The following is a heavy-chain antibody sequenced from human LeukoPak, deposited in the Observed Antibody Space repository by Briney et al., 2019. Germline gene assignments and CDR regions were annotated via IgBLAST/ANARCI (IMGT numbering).Heavy chain of an antibody. CDR3: ARDTPYGGYSLGYYYGMDV. V-gene: IGHV1-69*06. J-gene: IGHJ6*02. D-gene: IGHD5-12*01. Sequence: SVKVSCKASGGTFSSYAISWVRQAPGQGLEWMGGIIPIFGTANYAQRLRGRVTITADKSTTTVYMELSSLRSEDTAVYYCARDTPYGGYSLGYYYGMDVWGQGTTVTVSS. CDR1: GGTFSSYA. CDR2: IIPIFGTA.